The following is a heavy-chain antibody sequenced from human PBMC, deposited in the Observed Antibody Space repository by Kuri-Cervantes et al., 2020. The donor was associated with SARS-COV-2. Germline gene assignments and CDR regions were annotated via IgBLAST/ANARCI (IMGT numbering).Heavy chain of an antibody. J-gene: IGHJ5*02. V-gene: IGHV4-34*01. CDR2: INHSGST. Sequence: GSLRLSCAVYGGSFSGYYWSWIRQPPGKGLEWIGEINHSGSTNYNPSLKSRVTISVDTSKNQFSLKLSSVTAADTAVYYRARDRSRAYYYDSSGFGAWGQGTLVTVSS. D-gene: IGHD3-22*01. CDR1: GGSFSGYY. CDR3: ARDRSRAYYYDSSGFGA.